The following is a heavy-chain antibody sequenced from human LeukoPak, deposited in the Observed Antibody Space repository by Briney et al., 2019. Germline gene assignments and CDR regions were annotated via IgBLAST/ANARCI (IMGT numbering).Heavy chain of an antibody. CDR3: AGLYYYGSGSYSDY. Sequence: PSETLSLTCAVYGGSFSGYYWSWIRQPPGKGLEWIGEINHSGSTNYNPSLKSRVTISVDTSKNQFSLKLSSVTAADTAVYYCAGLYYYGSGSYSDYWGQGTLVTVSS. CDR2: INHSGST. CDR1: GGSFSGYY. D-gene: IGHD3-10*01. J-gene: IGHJ4*02. V-gene: IGHV4-34*01.